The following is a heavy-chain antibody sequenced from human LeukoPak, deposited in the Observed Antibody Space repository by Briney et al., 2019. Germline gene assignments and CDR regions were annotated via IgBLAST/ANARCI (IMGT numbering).Heavy chain of an antibody. CDR1: GYTFTSYG. CDR3: ARVWGSGSLYYYYYYMDV. V-gene: IGHV1-18*01. J-gene: IGHJ6*03. Sequence: GASVKVSCKASGYTFTSYGISWVRQAPGQGLEWMGWISAYNGNTNYAQKVQGRVTMTTDTSTSTAYMELRSLRSDDTAVYYCARVWGSGSLYYYYYYMDVWGKGTTVTISS. CDR2: ISAYNGNT. D-gene: IGHD3-10*01.